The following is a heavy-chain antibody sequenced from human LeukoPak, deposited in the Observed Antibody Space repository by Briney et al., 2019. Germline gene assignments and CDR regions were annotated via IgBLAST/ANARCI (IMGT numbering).Heavy chain of an antibody. D-gene: IGHD2-15*01. V-gene: IGHV3-7*03. Sequence: PGGSLRLSCTVSGFIFSDSWMAWIRQAPGRGLEWVAIIEKNGSGKNYVDSVKGRSIISRDNAKNSLFLQMDSLEVEDTAIYYCTTDRWYSADHWGQGTLVTVSS. CDR2: IEKNGSGK. J-gene: IGHJ5*02. CDR1: GFIFSDSW. CDR3: TTDRWYSADH.